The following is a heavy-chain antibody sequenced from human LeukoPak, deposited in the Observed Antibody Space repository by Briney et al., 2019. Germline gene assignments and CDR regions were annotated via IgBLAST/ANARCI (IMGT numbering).Heavy chain of an antibody. J-gene: IGHJ6*02. CDR2: IIPIFAIA. V-gene: IGHV1-69*04. Sequence: WASVKVSCKASGGTISSYAISWVRQAPGQGLEWMGRIIPIFAIANYAQKFQGRVTITADKSTSTAYMELSSLRSEDTAVYYCARTDIVVVPAATGDYYYGMDVWGQGTTVTVSS. D-gene: IGHD2-2*01. CDR1: GGTISSYA. CDR3: ARTDIVVVPAATGDYYYGMDV.